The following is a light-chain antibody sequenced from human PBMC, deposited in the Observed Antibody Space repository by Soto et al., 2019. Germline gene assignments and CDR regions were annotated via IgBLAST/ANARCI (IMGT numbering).Light chain of an antibody. Sequence: DIQMTQSPSTLSASVGDRVTITCRASQTISSWLAWYQQKPGRAPKLLIFDASSLKSGVPSRFSGSGSGTEFTLSISSLQPDDFATYFCQQYNSNLLTFGGGTKLEIK. CDR3: QQYNSNLLT. J-gene: IGKJ4*01. V-gene: IGKV1-5*01. CDR1: QTISSW. CDR2: DAS.